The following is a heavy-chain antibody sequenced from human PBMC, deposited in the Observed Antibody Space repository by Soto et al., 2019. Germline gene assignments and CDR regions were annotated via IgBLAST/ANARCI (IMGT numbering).Heavy chain of an antibody. Sequence: PGGSLRLSCAASGFTFSSYGMHWVRQAPGKGLEWVAVIWYDGSNKYYADSVKGRFTISRDNSKNTLYLQMNSLRAEDTAVYYCARDPFYPNLHYYYYGMDVWGQGTTVTVSS. J-gene: IGHJ6*02. CDR1: GFTFSSYG. V-gene: IGHV3-33*01. CDR3: ARDPFYPNLHYYYYGMDV. CDR2: IWYDGSNK. D-gene: IGHD3-16*02.